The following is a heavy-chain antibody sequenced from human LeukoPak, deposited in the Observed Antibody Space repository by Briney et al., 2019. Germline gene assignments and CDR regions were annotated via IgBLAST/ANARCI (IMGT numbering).Heavy chain of an antibody. CDR1: GGSISSGDYY. D-gene: IGHD6-13*01. CDR3: ARVARYSSSWYWFDP. J-gene: IGHJ5*02. V-gene: IGHV4-31*03. CDR2: IYYSGST. Sequence: SQTLSLTCTVSGGSISSGDYYWSWIRQHPGKGLEWIGYIYYSGSTYYNPSLKSRVTISVDTSKNQFSLNLSSVTAADTAVYYCARVARYSSSWYWFDPWGQGILVTVSS.